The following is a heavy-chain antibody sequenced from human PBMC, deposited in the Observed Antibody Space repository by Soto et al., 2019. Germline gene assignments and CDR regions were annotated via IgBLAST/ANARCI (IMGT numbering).Heavy chain of an antibody. CDR3: ARSGRYGSPFGY. CDR2: IFSNDEK. Sequence: QVTLKESGPVLVKPTETLTLTCTVSGFSLSNARMGVSWIRQPPGKALEWLAHIFSNDEKSYSPSLKSRLTISKDTSKSQVVLTMTNMDPVDTATYYCARSGRYGSPFGYWGQGTLVTVSS. V-gene: IGHV2-26*01. J-gene: IGHJ4*02. D-gene: IGHD2-15*01. CDR1: GFSLSNARMG.